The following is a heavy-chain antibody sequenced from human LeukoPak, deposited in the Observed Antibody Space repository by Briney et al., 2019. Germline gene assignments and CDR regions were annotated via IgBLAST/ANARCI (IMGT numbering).Heavy chain of an antibody. V-gene: IGHV3-21*04. CDR2: ISTGGTYI. Sequence: GGSLRLSCAASGFTFSGYGMFWVRQAPGKGLEWISSISTGGTYIYYADSVKGRFTISRDNSKNTLYLQMNSLRAEDTAVYYCASYAFDIWGQGTMVTVSS. CDR3: ASYAFDI. J-gene: IGHJ3*02. CDR1: GFTFSGYG.